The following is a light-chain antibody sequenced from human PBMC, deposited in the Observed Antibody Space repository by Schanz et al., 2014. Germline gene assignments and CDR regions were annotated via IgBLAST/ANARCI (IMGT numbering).Light chain of an antibody. J-gene: IGLJ1*01. CDR3: FSYAGSGLYV. V-gene: IGLV2-14*01. Sequence: QSALTQPASVSGSPGQSITISCTGTSSDVGGYNYVSWYQQHPGKAPKLMIYDVSDRPSGVSSRFSGSKSGNTASLTISGLQAEDEADYYCFSYAGSGLYVFGTGTKLTVL. CDR1: SSDVGGYNY. CDR2: DVS.